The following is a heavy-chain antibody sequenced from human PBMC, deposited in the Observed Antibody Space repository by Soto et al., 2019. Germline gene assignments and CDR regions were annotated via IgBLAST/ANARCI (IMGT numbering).Heavy chain of an antibody. CDR3: ARNEDTAMVTLQNYYGMDV. J-gene: IGHJ6*02. CDR2: IIPIFGTA. Sequence: GASVKVFCKASGGTFSSYAISWVRQAPGQGLEWMGGIIPIFGTANYAQKFQGRVTITADESTSTAYMELSSLRSEDTAVYYCARNEDTAMVTLQNYYGMDVWGQGTTVTVSS. CDR1: GGTFSSYA. V-gene: IGHV1-69*13. D-gene: IGHD5-18*01.